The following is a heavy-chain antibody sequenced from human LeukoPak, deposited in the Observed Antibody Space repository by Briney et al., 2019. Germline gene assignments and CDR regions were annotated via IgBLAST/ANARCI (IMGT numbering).Heavy chain of an antibody. CDR1: GGSISSSSYY. CDR2: IYYTGST. CDR3: ARSYYGGSHQYYFDY. V-gene: IGHV4-61*05. Sequence: SETLSLTCTVSGGSISSSSYYWGWIRQPPGKGLEWIGYIYYTGSTNYNPSLESRVTISVDTSKNQFSLKLSSVTAADTAVYYCARSYYGGSHQYYFDYWGQGTLVTVSS. J-gene: IGHJ4*02. D-gene: IGHD4-23*01.